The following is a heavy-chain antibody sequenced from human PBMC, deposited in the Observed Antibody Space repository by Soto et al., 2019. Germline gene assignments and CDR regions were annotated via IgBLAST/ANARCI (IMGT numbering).Heavy chain of an antibody. CDR1: GFTVSSNY. V-gene: IGHV3-53*01. CDR2: IYSGGST. J-gene: IGHJ4*02. CDR3: AREDSSGYYLDY. D-gene: IGHD3-22*01. Sequence: GGSLKISCAASGFTVSSNYMSWVRQAPGKGLEWVSVIYSGGSTYYADSGKGRFTISRDNSKNTLYLQMNSLRAEDTAVYYCAREDSSGYYLDYWGQGTLVTVSS.